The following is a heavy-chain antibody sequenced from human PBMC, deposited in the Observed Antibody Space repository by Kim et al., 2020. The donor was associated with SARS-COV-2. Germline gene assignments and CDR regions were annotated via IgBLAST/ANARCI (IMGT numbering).Heavy chain of an antibody. CDR2: IKQDGSEK. CDR3: ATTTSTTGT. J-gene: IGHJ5*02. Sequence: GGSLRLSCAASGFPFANYWMNWVRQAPGEGLECVASIKQDGSEKYYVDSVKGRISISRDNAKNSLYLQMNSLRAEDTAVYYCATTTSTTGTWGQGTLVTVSS. V-gene: IGHV3-7*03. D-gene: IGHD3-9*01. CDR1: GFPFANYW.